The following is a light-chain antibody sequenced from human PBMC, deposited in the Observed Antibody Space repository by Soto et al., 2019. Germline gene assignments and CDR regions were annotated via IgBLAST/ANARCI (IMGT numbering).Light chain of an antibody. J-gene: IGLJ1*01. CDR1: SSNVGSYNL. V-gene: IGLV2-23*01. Sequence: QSALTQPASVSGSPGQSITISSTGTSSNVGSYNLVSWFQHHPDKAPKLMIFEGSKRPSGVSGRFSGSKSGNTASLTISGLQAEDEADYYCCSYAGSSTYVFGTGTKVTVL. CDR2: EGS. CDR3: CSYAGSSTYV.